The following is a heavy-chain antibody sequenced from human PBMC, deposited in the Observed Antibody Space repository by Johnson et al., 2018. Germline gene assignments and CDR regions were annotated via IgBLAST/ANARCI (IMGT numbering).Heavy chain of an antibody. Sequence: EVQLVETGGGLIQPGGSLRLSCAASGFTVSSNYMSWVRQAPGKGLEWVSVIYSGGSTYYADSVKGRFTISRDKYKKTLYLQRNRLKAEGTAVYYCASDRGYYYDSSGYYSGEYHTAFDIWGQGTMVTVSS. D-gene: IGHD3-22*01. CDR2: IYSGGST. J-gene: IGHJ3*02. CDR1: GFTVSSNY. CDR3: ASDRGYYYDSSGYYSGEYHTAFDI. V-gene: IGHV3-53*02.